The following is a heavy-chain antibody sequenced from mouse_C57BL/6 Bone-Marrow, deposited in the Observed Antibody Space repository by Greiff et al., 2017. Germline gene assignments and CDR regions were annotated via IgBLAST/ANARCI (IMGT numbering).Heavy chain of an antibody. Sequence: LQQPGAELVRPGSSVKLSCKASGYTFTSYWMDWVKQRPGQGLEWIGNIYHSDSETHYNQKFKDKATLTVDNSSSTAYMQLSSLTSEYSAVYYCASRRTGLLGYWGQGTTLTVSS. J-gene: IGHJ2*01. CDR3: ASRRTGLLGY. CDR1: GYTFTSYW. V-gene: IGHV1-61*01. D-gene: IGHD4-1*01. CDR2: IYHSDSET.